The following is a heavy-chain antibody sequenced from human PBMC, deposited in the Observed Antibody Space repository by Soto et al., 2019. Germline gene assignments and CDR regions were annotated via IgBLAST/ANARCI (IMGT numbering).Heavy chain of an antibody. CDR3: VRDTGPYNYHYDAFDL. CDR2: ISVVNGNT. V-gene: IGHV1-18*04. J-gene: IGHJ3*01. CDR1: GYTFTRHG. Sequence: QVVQSGEAVKEPGASMKVSCETSGYTFTRHGFSWVRQAPGQGLEWMGWISVVNGNTKFAQKFHDRVTLTTDAATATAHMELRNVRSDDTATYYCVRDTGPYNYHYDAFDLWGQGTVVSVSS. D-gene: IGHD5-18*01.